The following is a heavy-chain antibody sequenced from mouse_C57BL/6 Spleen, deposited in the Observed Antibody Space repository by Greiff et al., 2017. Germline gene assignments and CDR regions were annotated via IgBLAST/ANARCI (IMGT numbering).Heavy chain of an antibody. CDR1: GYTFTSYW. CDR3: ARCGSSYWNFEV. Sequence: QVQLQQSGAELAKPGASVKLSCKASGYTFTSYWLHWVKQRPGQGLEWLGYINPSSGSTKYNQTFTDKATLTADNSSSTGDMQLSSLPYSDSAVCYCARCGSSYWNFEVWGTGTTVTVSS. CDR2: INPSSGST. D-gene: IGHD1-1*01. J-gene: IGHJ1*03. V-gene: IGHV1-7*01.